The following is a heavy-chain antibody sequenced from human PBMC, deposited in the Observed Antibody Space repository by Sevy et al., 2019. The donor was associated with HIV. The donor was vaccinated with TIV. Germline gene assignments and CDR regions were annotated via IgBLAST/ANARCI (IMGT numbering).Heavy chain of an antibody. V-gene: IGHV3-33*01. CDR3: ASIPNNYYDSSGSSGDDAFDI. D-gene: IGHD3-22*01. Sequence: GGSLRLSCAASGFTFSSYGMHWVRQAPGKGLEWVAVIWNDRSNKHYADSVKGRFTISRDNSKNTQYLQMNSLRAEDTAVYYCASIPNNYYDSSGSSGDDAFDIWGQGTMVTVSS. CDR2: IWNDRSNK. J-gene: IGHJ3*02. CDR1: GFTFSSYG.